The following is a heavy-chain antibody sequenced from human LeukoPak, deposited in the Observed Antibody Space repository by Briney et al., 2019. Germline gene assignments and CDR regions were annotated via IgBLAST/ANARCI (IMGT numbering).Heavy chain of an antibody. CDR1: GGSISSYY. Sequence: SETLSLTCTVSGGSISSYYWNWLRQPPGKGLEWIGYIYYSGSTNYNPSLKSRVTISVDTSKNQFSLKLTSVTAADTAVYYCARTTEGGYTYGYFYYYYMDVWGKGTTVTISS. CDR2: IYYSGST. J-gene: IGHJ6*03. D-gene: IGHD5-18*01. V-gene: IGHV4-59*01. CDR3: ARTTEGGYTYGYFYYYYMDV.